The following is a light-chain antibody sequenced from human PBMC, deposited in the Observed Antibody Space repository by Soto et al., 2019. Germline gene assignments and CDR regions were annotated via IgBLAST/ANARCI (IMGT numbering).Light chain of an antibody. Sequence: QSVLTQPPSVSAAPGQKVIISCSGSSSNVGSNYVSWYQQLPGKAPKLLIYGDTNRPSGVPDRFSASKSGTSASLVITGLQAEDEADYFCQSFDNGVGHWVFGGGTQLTVL. CDR3: QSFDNGVGHWV. CDR2: GDT. J-gene: IGLJ3*02. V-gene: IGLV1-40*01. CDR1: SSNVGSNY.